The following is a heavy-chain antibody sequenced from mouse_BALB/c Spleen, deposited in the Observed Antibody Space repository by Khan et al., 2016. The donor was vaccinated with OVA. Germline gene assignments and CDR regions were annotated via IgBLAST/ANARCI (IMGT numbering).Heavy chain of an antibody. CDR1: GYTFTDYA. V-gene: IGHV1S137*01. J-gene: IGHJ2*01. Sequence: VQLQESGPELVRPGVSVKISCKGSGYTFTDYAMYWVKQSHAKSLEWIGLISTYSGNTNYNPTFKGKATMTVDKSSSTAYMELARLTSEASAIYYWARPAYDGYYDYWGQGTTLTVSS. D-gene: IGHD2-3*01. CDR3: ARPAYDGYYDY. CDR2: ISTYSGNT.